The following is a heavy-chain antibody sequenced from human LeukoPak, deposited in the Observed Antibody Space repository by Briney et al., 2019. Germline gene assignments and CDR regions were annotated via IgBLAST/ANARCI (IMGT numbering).Heavy chain of an antibody. CDR2: INTDGSNT. D-gene: IGHD5-12*01. V-gene: IGHV3-74*01. CDR3: ARGGSGLDP. CDR1: GFTFSSYW. J-gene: IGHJ5*02. Sequence: GWSLRLSCAASGFTFSSYWMHWVRQAPGKGLVWVSHINTDGSNTRYADSVKGRFTISRDNAKNTLYLQMNSLRAEDTAVYYCARGGSGLDPWGQGTLVTVSS.